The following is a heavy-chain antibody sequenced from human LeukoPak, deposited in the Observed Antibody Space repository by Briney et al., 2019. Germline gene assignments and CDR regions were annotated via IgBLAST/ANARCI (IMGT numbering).Heavy chain of an antibody. D-gene: IGHD4-17*01. CDR1: GYTLTELS. CDR3: ATASTTVTGRFDAFDI. Sequence: GASVKVSCKVSGYTLTELSMHWVRQAPGKGLEWMGGFDPEDGETIYAQKFQGRVTMTEDTSTDTAYMELSSLRSEDTAVYYCATASTTVTGRFDAFDIWGQGTMVTVSS. J-gene: IGHJ3*02. V-gene: IGHV1-24*01. CDR2: FDPEDGET.